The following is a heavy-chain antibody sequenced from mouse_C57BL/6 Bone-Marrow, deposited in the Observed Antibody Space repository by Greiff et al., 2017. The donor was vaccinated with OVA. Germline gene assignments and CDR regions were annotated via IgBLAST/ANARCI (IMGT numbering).Heavy chain of an antibody. Sequence: VQLQQSGAELVRPGASVTLSCTASGFNFKDDYMHWVKQRPEQGLEWIGWIDPENGDTEYASKFQGKAIITADTSSNTAYLPLSSLTSEDTAVYYCTTCPDYYGSSYAMDYWGQGTSVTVSS. CDR3: TTCPDYYGSSYAMDY. J-gene: IGHJ4*01. D-gene: IGHD1-1*01. CDR1: GFNFKDDY. CDR2: IDPENGDT. V-gene: IGHV14-4*01.